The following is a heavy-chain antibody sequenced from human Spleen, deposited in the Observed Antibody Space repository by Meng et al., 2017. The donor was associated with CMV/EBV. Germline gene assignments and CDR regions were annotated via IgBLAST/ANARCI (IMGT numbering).Heavy chain of an antibody. V-gene: IGHV3-30-3*01. CDR3: ARVGHQLLLYYFDY. J-gene: IGHJ4*02. D-gene: IGHD2-2*01. CDR2: ISHDGSNK. Sequence: GESLQISCAASGFTFKNYPVHWVRQAPGKGLESVAVISHDGSNKYYADSVKGRFTISRDNSKNTLYLQMNSLRPEDTAVYYCARVGHQLLLYYFDYWGQGTLVTVSS. CDR1: GFTFKNYP.